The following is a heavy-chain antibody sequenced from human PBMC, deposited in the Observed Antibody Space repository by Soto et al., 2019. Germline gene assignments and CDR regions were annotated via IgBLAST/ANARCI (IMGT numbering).Heavy chain of an antibody. J-gene: IGHJ5*02. Sequence: PGGSLRLSCAASGFTFPIYAMMWIRQAPGKGLEWVSGIVGSGETYHADSVMGRFTISKDNSRDTLYLQMNSVRAEDTAVYYCAKDSVYNDGLWLAESWGQGTLVTVSS. CDR3: AKDSVYNDGLWLAES. CDR1: GFTFPIYA. D-gene: IGHD2-21*01. CDR2: IVGSGET. V-gene: IGHV3-53*01.